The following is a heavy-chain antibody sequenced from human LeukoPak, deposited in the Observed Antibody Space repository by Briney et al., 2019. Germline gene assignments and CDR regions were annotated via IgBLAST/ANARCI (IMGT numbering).Heavy chain of an antibody. J-gene: IGHJ4*02. CDR1: GYTFSSYW. Sequence: GGSLRLSCAASGYTFSSYWMSWVRQAPGKGLEWVANINKDGGEKYYVDSVKGRFTISRDNAKNSLYLQMNSLRADDTAVYYCVKDSPPRYSGSPPAYWGQGTLVTVSS. CDR3: VKDSPPRYSGSPPAY. V-gene: IGHV3-7*03. CDR2: INKDGGEK. D-gene: IGHD1-26*01.